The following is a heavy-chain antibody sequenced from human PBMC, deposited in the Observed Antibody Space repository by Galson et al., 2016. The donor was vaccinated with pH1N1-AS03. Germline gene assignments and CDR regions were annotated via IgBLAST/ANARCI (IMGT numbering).Heavy chain of an antibody. J-gene: IGHJ4*02. Sequence: TLSLTCTVSGGSISSHYWTWIRQPPGKGLEWIGYVYDTGSTNYNPSLQSRVTISVDTSKNQFSLKLFSVTAADTAVYYCAREGRSARAGRSGPPWGYCFDSWGQGNLVTVSS. D-gene: IGHD3-3*01. CDR1: GGSISSHY. CDR2: VYDTGST. V-gene: IGHV4-59*11. CDR3: AREGRSARAGRSGPPWGYCFDS.